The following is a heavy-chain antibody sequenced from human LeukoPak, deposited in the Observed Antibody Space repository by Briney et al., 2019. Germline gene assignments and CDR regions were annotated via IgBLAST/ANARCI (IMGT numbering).Heavy chain of an antibody. CDR1: GGTFSSYA. J-gene: IGHJ3*02. D-gene: IGHD5-18*01. V-gene: IGHV1-69*05. CDR3: ARGKVDTAMGDAFDI. Sequence: SAKVSCKASGGTFSSYAISWVRQAPGQGLEWMGGIIPIFGTANYAQKFQGRVTITTDESTSTAYMELSSLRSEDTAVYYCARGKVDTAMGDAFDIWGQGTMVTVSS. CDR2: IIPIFGTA.